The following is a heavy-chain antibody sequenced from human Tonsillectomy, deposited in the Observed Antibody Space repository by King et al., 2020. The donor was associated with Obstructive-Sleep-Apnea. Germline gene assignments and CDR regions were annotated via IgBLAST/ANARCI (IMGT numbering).Heavy chain of an antibody. D-gene: IGHD4-17*01. CDR3: AKDHPEYGDYVDYLDY. J-gene: IGHJ4*02. V-gene: IGHV3-30*18. CDR1: GFSFSTYG. CDR2: VSYDGKRK. Sequence: QVQLVESGGGVVQPGRSLRLSCAASGFSFSTYGMHWVRQAPGKGLEWVAIVSYDGKRKFYPDSVKGRFTISRDNSKNTLYLQMNSLRPEDTAVYYCAKDHPEYGDYVDYLDYWGQGTLVTVSS.